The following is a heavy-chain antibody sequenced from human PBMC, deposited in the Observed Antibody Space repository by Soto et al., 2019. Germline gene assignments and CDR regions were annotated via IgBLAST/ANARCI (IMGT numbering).Heavy chain of an antibody. V-gene: IGHV1-69*01. CDR1: GGIFNSYG. Sequence: QVHLVQSGAEVKKPGSSVKVSCKTSGGIFNSYGLSWVRQAPGQGPEWMGQIIPIFGTARYAQKFQGRVTITADDSTSTAYMELIGLRSDDTAMYYCAREKFSNYFDPWGQGTLVTVSS. J-gene: IGHJ5*02. CDR2: IIPIFGTA. CDR3: AREKFSNYFDP. D-gene: IGHD2-8*01.